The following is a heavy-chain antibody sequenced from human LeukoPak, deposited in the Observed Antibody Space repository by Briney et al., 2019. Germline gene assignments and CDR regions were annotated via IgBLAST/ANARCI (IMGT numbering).Heavy chain of an antibody. V-gene: IGHV4-38-2*02. CDR1: GYSISSGYY. D-gene: IGHD3-10*01. CDR2: IYHSGST. J-gene: IGHJ4*02. Sequence: PSETLSLTCTVSGYSISSGYYWGWIRQPPGKGLEWIGSIYHSGSTYYNPSLKSRVTISVDTSKNQFSLKLSSVTAADTAVYYCARVFLENGSGSFGLWGMSYYFDCWGQGTLVTVSS. CDR3: ARVFLENGSGSFGLWGMSYYFDC.